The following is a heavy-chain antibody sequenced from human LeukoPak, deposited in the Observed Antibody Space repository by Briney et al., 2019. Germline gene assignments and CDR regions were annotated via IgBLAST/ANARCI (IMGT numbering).Heavy chain of an antibody. V-gene: IGHV1-2*02. CDR3: ARDYDNGMDV. CDR1: GYIFTGYY. D-gene: IGHD3-22*01. CDR2: ITPNDGGT. J-gene: IGHJ6*02. Sequence: ASVKVSCKSSGYIFTGYYMHWVRQTPGQGLEWMGWITPNDGGTEYARNFQGRVTMTRDTSINTAYMELSRLRSDDTAIYYCARDYDNGMDVWGQETTVTVSS.